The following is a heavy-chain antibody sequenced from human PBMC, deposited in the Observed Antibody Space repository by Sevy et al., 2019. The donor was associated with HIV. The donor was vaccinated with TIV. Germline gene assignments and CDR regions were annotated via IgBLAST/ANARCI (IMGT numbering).Heavy chain of an antibody. CDR2: INPNSGGT. CDR1: GYSFKTYA. V-gene: IGHV1-2*06. Sequence: ASVKVSCKTSGYSFKTYAINWVRQAPGQGLEWMGRINPNSGGTNYAQKFQGRVTMTRDTSISTAYMELSRLRSDDTAVYYCARTVGYCSSTSCYAVFYGMDVWGQGTTVTVSS. J-gene: IGHJ6*02. D-gene: IGHD2-2*01. CDR3: ARTVGYCSSTSCYAVFYGMDV.